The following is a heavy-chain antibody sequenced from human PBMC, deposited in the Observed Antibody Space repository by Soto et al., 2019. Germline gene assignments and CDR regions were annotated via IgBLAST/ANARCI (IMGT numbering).Heavy chain of an antibody. V-gene: IGHV4-31*03. J-gene: IGHJ6*02. CDR1: GGSISSGGYY. Sequence: SETLSLTCTVSGGSISSGGYYWSWIRQHPGKGLEWIGYIYYSGSTYYNPSLKSRVAISVDTSKSQFSLKLSSVTAADTAVYYCARGGYYYYYGMDVWGQGTTVTVSS. CDR3: ARGGYYYYYGMDV. CDR2: IYYSGST.